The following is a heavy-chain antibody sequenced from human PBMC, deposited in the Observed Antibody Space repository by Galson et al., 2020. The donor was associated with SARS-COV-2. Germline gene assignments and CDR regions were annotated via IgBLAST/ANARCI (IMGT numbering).Heavy chain of an antibody. D-gene: IGHD4-17*01. Sequence: LRLSCAASGFTFDDYAMHWVRQAPGKGLEWVSGISWNSGSIGYADSVKGRFTISRDNAKNSLYLQMNSLRAEDTALYYCAKIDYGEGIDYWGQGTLVTVSS. J-gene: IGHJ4*02. CDR3: AKIDYGEGIDY. V-gene: IGHV3-9*01. CDR2: ISWNSGSI. CDR1: GFTFDDYA.